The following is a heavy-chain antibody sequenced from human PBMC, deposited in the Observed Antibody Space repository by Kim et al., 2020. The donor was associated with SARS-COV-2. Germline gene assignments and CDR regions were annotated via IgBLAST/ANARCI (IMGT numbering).Heavy chain of an antibody. J-gene: IGHJ4*02. CDR1: GFTFSSYG. D-gene: IGHD6-13*01. Sequence: GGSLRLSCAASGFTFSSYGMHWVRQAPGKGLEWVAVISYDGSNKYYADSVKGRFTISRDNSKNTLYLQMNSLRAEDTAVYYCAKTEEDSSIWYPNSAFDYWGQGTLVTVSS. CDR3: AKTEEDSSIWYPNSAFDY. CDR2: ISYDGSNK. V-gene: IGHV3-30*18.